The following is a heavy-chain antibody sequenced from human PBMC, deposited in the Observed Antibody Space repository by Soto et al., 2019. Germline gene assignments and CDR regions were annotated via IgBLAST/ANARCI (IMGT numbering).Heavy chain of an antibody. CDR3: ARIATRGKDQGSFGS. J-gene: IGHJ5*01. V-gene: IGHV4-59*01. CDR1: GGYISSYY. CDR2: IYYSGTT. D-gene: IGHD6-6*01. Sequence: SLTMPDTCSVSGGYISSYYWNWIRQHPEKGLEWSGHIYYSGTTVYNPSLKSRVNISVDTSKNQCSLQLNSVTAADTAVYYCARIATRGKDQGSFGSSGQGPLVTVSS.